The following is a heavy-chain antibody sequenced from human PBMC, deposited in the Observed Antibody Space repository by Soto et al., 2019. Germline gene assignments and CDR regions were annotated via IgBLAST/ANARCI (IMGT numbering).Heavy chain of an antibody. CDR2: INPSGGST. D-gene: IGHD3-3*01. J-gene: IGHJ6*02. V-gene: IGHV1-46*01. Sequence: SVKVSCKASVYTFTSYYMHWLRLAPGQGLEWMGIINPSGGSTSYAQKFQGRVTMTRDTSTSTVYMELSSLRSEDTAVYYCARDRDFWSGYLYYYYYYGMDVWGQGTTVTVSS. CDR3: ARDRDFWSGYLYYYYYYGMDV. CDR1: VYTFTSYY.